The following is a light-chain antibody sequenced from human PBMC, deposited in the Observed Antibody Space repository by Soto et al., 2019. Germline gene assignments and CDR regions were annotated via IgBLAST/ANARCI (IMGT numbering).Light chain of an antibody. CDR3: QQTNSFLGT. Sequence: DIQMTQSPSSVSASVGDRVTITCRASQGIRSWLAWYQQKPGKAPKLLIYAASSLQSGVPSRFSCSGSGTDFTLTISSLQPEDFASYYCQQTNSFLGTFGQGTKLEIK. V-gene: IGKV1-12*01. CDR1: QGIRSW. J-gene: IGKJ2*01. CDR2: AAS.